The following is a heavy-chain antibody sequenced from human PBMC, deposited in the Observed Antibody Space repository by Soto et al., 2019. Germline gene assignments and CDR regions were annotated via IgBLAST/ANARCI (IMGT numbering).Heavy chain of an antibody. CDR1: GFTFSSYG. Sequence: QVQLVESGGGVVQPGRSLRLSCAASGFTFSSYGMHWVRQAPGKGLEWVAVISYDGSNKYYADSVKGRFTISRDNSKNTLYLQINSLRAEDTAVYYCAKDQVGATDFDYWGQGTLVTVSS. D-gene: IGHD1-26*01. CDR2: ISYDGSNK. CDR3: AKDQVGATDFDY. V-gene: IGHV3-30*18. J-gene: IGHJ4*02.